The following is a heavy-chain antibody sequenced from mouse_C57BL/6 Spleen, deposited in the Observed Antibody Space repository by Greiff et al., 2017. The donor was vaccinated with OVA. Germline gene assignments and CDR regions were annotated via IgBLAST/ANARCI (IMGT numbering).Heavy chain of an antibody. J-gene: IGHJ3*01. CDR1: GFTFSNYW. V-gene: IGHV6-3*01. CDR3: TGLYYYGSSLPWFAY. D-gene: IGHD1-1*01. Sequence: EVKVEESGGGLVQPGGSMKLSCVASGFTFSNYWMNWVRQSPEKGLEWVAQIRLKSDNYATHYAESVKGRFTISRDDSKSSVYLQMNNLRAEDTGIYYCTGLYYYGSSLPWFAYWGQGTLVTVSA. CDR2: IRLKSDNYAT.